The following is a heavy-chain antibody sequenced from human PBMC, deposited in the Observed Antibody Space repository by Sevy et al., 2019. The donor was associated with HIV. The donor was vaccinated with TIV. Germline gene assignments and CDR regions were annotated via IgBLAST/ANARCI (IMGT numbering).Heavy chain of an antibody. CDR1: GFTFSSYS. D-gene: IGHD3-3*01. CDR2: ISSSSSTI. CDR3: ARDIGYYDFWSGSL. V-gene: IGHV3-48*01. J-gene: IGHJ4*02. Sequence: GGSLRLSCAASGFTFSSYSMNWVRQAPGKGLEWVSSISSSSSTIYYADSVKGRFTISRDKAKNSLYLQMNSLRAEDTAVYYCARDIGYYDFWSGSLWGQGTLVTVSS.